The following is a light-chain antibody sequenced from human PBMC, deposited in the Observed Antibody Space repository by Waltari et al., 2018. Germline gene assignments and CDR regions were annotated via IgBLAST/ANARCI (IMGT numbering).Light chain of an antibody. Sequence: EIVFTQSPVTLSLSPGERAPLPCRASQSVSSYLAWYQQKPGQAPRLLIYEASNRATGIPARFSGSGSGTDFTLTISSLEPEDFAVYYCQQRRNWPLTFGGGTKVEIK. CDR3: QQRRNWPLT. CDR1: QSVSSY. J-gene: IGKJ4*01. CDR2: EAS. V-gene: IGKV3-11*01.